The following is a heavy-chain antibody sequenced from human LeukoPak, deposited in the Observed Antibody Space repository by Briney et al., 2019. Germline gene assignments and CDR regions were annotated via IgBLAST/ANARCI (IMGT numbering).Heavy chain of an antibody. CDR2: IYYSGST. D-gene: IGHD2-21*02. V-gene: IGHV4-59*01. CDR3: ARADRGEYCGGDCYYFDY. Sequence: PSETLSLTCTVSGGSISSYYWSWIRQPPGKGLEWIGYIYYSGSTNYNPSLKSRVTISVDTSKNQFSLKLSSVTAADTAVYYCARADRGEYCGGDCYYFDYWGQGTLVTVSS. J-gene: IGHJ4*02. CDR1: GGSISSYY.